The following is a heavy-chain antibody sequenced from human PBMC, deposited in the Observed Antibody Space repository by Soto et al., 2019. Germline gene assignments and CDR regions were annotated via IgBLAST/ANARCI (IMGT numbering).Heavy chain of an antibody. CDR1: GFSFDNYA. J-gene: IGHJ5*02. Sequence: GGSLRLSCAASGFSFDNYAINWVRQAPGKGLEWVSGISGSGDYTYYIDSVKGRFTISRDNSKNTLYLQMNSLGAEDTALYYCAKDLSPESKAPGLWFDPWGQGTLVTVSS. V-gene: IGHV3-23*01. D-gene: IGHD6-6*01. CDR2: ISGSGDYT. CDR3: AKDLSPESKAPGLWFDP.